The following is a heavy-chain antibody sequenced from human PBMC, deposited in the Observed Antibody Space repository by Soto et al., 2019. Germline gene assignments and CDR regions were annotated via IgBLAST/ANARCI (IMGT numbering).Heavy chain of an antibody. J-gene: IGHJ5*02. CDR1: GFTFSDYG. D-gene: IGHD2-2*01. CDR3: ARVPRNCGRASCTPHSLNNWFDP. Sequence: GGSLRLSCAPSGFTFSDYGIHWVRQSPGKGLEWVAVISHDGGDIFYADSVKGRFTISRDNSKNTLYLQMNSLKPEDTAVYYCARVPRNCGRASCTPHSLNNWFDPWGQGPLVTVAS. CDR2: ISHDGGDI. V-gene: IGHV3-30*03.